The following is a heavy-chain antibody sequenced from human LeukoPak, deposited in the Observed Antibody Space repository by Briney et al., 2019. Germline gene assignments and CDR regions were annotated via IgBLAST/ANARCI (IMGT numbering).Heavy chain of an antibody. D-gene: IGHD5-12*01. CDR2: MNPNSGNT. CDR1: GYTFTSYD. J-gene: IGHJ4*02. V-gene: IGHV1-8*01. CDR3: ARGKRYSGYDLMD. Sequence: ASVKVSCKASGYTFTSYDINWVRQATGQGLEWMGWMNPNSGNTGYAQKFQGRVTMTRNTSISTAYMELSSLRSEDTAVYYWARGKRYSGYDLMDWGQGTLVTVSS.